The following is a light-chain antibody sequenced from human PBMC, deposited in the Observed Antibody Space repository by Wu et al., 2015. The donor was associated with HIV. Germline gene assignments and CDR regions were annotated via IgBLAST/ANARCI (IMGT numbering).Light chain of an antibody. Sequence: EIVLTQSPGTLSLSPGERATLSCRASQSVSSSYLAWYQQKPGQAPRLLIYGASSRATGIPARFSGSGSGTDFTLTISRLEPDDFAVYYCQQYGSSPPLTFGGGTKVEIK. CDR3: QQYGSSPPLT. CDR1: QSVSSSY. CDR2: GAS. V-gene: IGKV3-20*01. J-gene: IGKJ4*01.